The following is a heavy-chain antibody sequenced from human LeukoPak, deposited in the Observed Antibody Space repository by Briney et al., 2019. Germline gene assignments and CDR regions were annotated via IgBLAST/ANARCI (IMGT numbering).Heavy chain of an antibody. V-gene: IGHV3-7*01. CDR3: ARGVIIRGKLDP. CDR2: IKEDGSER. CDR1: GFIFRNYW. J-gene: IGHJ5*02. D-gene: IGHD3-16*02. Sequence: GGSLRLSCAASGFIFRNYWMSWVRQAPGKGLEWVANIKEDGSERYYVESVKGRFTISRDNAKNSLYLQMSSLRAEDTAVYYCARGVIIRGKLDPWGQGTLVTVSS.